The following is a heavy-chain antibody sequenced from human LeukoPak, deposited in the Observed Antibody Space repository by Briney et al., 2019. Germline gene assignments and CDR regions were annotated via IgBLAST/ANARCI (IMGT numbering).Heavy chain of an antibody. V-gene: IGHV3-43*01. CDR3: ANDSGGYLSSYYYGMDV. Sequence: PGGSLRLSCAASGFTFDDYTMHWVRQAPGKGLEWVSLISWDGGSTYYADSVKGRFTISRDNSKNSLYLQMNSLRTEDTALYYCANDSGGYLSSYYYGMDVWGQGTTVTVSS. CDR2: ISWDGGST. CDR1: GFTFDDYT. J-gene: IGHJ6*02. D-gene: IGHD3-10*01.